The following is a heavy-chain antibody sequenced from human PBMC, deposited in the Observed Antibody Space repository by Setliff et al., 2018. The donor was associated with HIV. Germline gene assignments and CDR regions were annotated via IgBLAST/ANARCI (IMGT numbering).Heavy chain of an antibody. CDR1: GGSIGSGGYY. CDR2: IYYSGST. Sequence: PSETLSLTCTVSGGSIGSGGYYWSWIRQHPGKGLEWIGYIYYSGSTYYNPSLKSRVAISVDTSKNQFSLKLSSVTAADTAVYYCARDGFTNWFDPWGQGTLVTVSS. CDR3: ARDGFTNWFDP. V-gene: IGHV4-31*03. J-gene: IGHJ5*02.